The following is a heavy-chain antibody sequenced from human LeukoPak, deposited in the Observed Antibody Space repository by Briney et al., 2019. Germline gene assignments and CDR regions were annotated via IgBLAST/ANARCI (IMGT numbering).Heavy chain of an antibody. J-gene: IGHJ3*01. CDR1: GFTFSDFF. V-gene: IGHV3-11*04. Sequence: PGGSLRLSCAASGFTFSDFFMAWIRQLPGEGLEWIGHITNTGSTIYYGDSVRGRFTMSRDNSRNSLYLHMSSLRVEDTAVYYCARNMEFYSGSYYMRGDDAFDAWGQGIAVVVSS. D-gene: IGHD3-10*01. CDR2: ITNTGSTI. CDR3: ARNMEFYSGSYYMRGDDAFDA.